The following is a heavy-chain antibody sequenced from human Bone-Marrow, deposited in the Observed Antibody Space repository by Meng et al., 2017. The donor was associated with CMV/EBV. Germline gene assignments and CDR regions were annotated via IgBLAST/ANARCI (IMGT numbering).Heavy chain of an antibody. D-gene: IGHD3-16*01. CDR1: GASIKNYN. CDR2: IQVIGHT. J-gene: IGHJ4*02. V-gene: IGHV4-4*07. Sequence: GPRLVNPSEPLALTCFVSGASIKNYNWHWFLQPAGQGLEWIGLIQVIGHTVYNPSLKSRVTVSLDASKSQFSLTLNSVTAADTATYYCAGSRPGGGACDYWGQGILVTVSS. CDR3: AGSRPGGGACDY.